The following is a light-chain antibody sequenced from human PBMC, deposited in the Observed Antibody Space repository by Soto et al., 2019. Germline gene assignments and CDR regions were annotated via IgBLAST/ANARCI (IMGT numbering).Light chain of an antibody. CDR2: DVS. CDR3: SAYTRSSTLV. CDR1: SSDVGGYHY. J-gene: IGLJ1*01. Sequence: QSALTQPASVSGSPGQSITISCTGTSSDVGGYHYVSWYQQDPGKAPKLMMYDVSDRPSGVSYRFSGSKSGNKASLTISGLQAEDEADYYCSAYTRSSTLVFGTGTKVTVL. V-gene: IGLV2-14*01.